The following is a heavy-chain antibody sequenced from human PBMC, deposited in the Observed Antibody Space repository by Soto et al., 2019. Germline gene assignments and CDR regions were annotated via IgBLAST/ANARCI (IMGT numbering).Heavy chain of an antibody. D-gene: IGHD2-8*01. CDR2: ISGSGSTI. Sequence: GGSLRLSCEATGFTFSSHEMNWIRQTPGKRLEWIAKISGSGSTINYADSVKGRFTISRDNVQRTLHLQMNSLRVEDTGVYYCARGGVYWGRGTLVTVSS. V-gene: IGHV3-48*03. CDR3: ARGGVY. CDR1: GFTFSSHE. J-gene: IGHJ1*01.